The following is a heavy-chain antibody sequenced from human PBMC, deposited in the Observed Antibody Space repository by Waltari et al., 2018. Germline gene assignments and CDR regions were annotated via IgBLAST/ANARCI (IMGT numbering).Heavy chain of an antibody. Sequence: EVQLVESGGDLVQPGGSLKLSCAAAGFMVSAADMHWARQASGKGLEWIGRIRSKAENYATAYAASVRGRFTLSRDDSKNTAYLQMNSLETEDTALYYCIRRNYGGDSDMTDWGQGTLVTVSS. CDR1: GFMVSAAD. CDR2: IRSKAENYAT. V-gene: IGHV3-73*02. CDR3: IRRNYGGDSDMTD. J-gene: IGHJ4*02. D-gene: IGHD2-21*02.